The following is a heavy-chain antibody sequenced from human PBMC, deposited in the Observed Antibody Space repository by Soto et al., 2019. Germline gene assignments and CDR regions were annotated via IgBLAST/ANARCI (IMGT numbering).Heavy chain of an antibody. CDR1: VDSFSSYT. CDR3: GRDVVTGHFYLDA. V-gene: IGHV1-69*06. Sequence: QVHLEQSGAVVKRPGSSVRVSCKASVDSFSSYTISWVRQAPGQGLEWMGGTIPMFGTADYAEKFQGRVTISADKSTPTAYMELSSLTSEDTALYYCGRDVVTGHFYLDAWGQGTTVTVSS. CDR2: TIPMFGTA. D-gene: IGHD2-21*02. J-gene: IGHJ6*02.